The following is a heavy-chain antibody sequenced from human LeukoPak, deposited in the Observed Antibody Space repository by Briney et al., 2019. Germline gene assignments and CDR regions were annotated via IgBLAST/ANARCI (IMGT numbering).Heavy chain of an antibody. CDR1: GFTFSDYY. CDR3: AIFGSGSYYGSSPLAYFDY. J-gene: IGHJ4*02. CDR2: INHSGST. V-gene: IGHV4-34*08. Sequence: PGGSLRLSCAASGFTFSDYYMSWIRQPPGKGLEWIGEINHSGSTNYNPSLKSRVTISVDTSKNQFSLKLSSVTAADTAVYYCAIFGSGSYYGSSPLAYFDYWGQGTLVTVSS. D-gene: IGHD1-26*01.